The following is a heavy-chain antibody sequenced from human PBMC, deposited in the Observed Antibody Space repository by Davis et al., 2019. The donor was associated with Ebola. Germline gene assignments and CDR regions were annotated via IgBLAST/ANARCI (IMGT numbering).Heavy chain of an antibody. CDR1: GFTFSSYG. J-gene: IGHJ6*02. CDR2: ISYDGSNK. D-gene: IGHD3-10*01. CDR3: ARDVITMVRGVKIPYYYYYGMDV. V-gene: IGHV3-30*03. Sequence: PGGSLRLSCAASGFTFSSYGMHWVRQAPGKGLEWVAVISYDGSNKYYADSVKGRFTISRDNSKNTLYLQMNSLRAEDTAVYYCARDVITMVRGVKIPYYYYYGMDVWGQGTTVTVSS.